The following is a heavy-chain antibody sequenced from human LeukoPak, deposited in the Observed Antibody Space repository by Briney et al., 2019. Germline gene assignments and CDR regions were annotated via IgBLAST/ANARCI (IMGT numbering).Heavy chain of an antibody. CDR3: ARVIVATIMDLYYFDY. CDR2: ISSSSSTI. V-gene: IGHV3-48*04. Sequence: GGSLRLSCAASGFTFSSYSMNWVRQAPGKGLEWVSYISSSSSTIYYADSVKGRFTISRDNAKNSLYLQMNSLRAEDTAVYYCARVIVATIMDLYYFDYWGQGTLVTVSS. CDR1: GFTFSSYS. D-gene: IGHD5-12*01. J-gene: IGHJ4*02.